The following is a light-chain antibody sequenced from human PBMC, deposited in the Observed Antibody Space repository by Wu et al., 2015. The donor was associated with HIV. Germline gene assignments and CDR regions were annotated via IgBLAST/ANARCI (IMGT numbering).Light chain of an antibody. V-gene: IGKV3-20*01. CDR2: GAS. Sequence: DIVLTQSPVTLSLSPGERATLSCRASHNFNIFYLAWYQQKPGQAPRLLIYGASTRAAGIPDRFSGSASGTDFTLTISRLEPEDFAVYYCQHYATSPPTWTFGQGTEGGNQT. CDR1: HNFNIFY. CDR3: QHYATSPPTWT. J-gene: IGKJ1*01.